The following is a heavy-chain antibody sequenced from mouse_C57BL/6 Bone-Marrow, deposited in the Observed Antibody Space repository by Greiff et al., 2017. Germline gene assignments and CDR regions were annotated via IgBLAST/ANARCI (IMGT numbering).Heavy chain of an antibody. CDR1: GFNIKDDY. Sequence: VQLKQSGAELVRPGASVKLSCTASGFNIKDDYMHWVKQRPEQGLEWIGWIDPENGDTEYASKFQGKATITADTSSNTAYLQLSSLTSEDTAVYYCTTGVHYYGRRYAMDYWGQGTSVTVSS. V-gene: IGHV14-4*01. J-gene: IGHJ4*01. CDR3: TTGVHYYGRRYAMDY. CDR2: IDPENGDT. D-gene: IGHD1-1*01.